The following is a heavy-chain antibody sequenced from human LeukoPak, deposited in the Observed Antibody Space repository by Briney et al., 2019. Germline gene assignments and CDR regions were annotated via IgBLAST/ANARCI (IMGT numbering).Heavy chain of an antibody. Sequence: SETLSLTCIVSGDSISSYYWSWIRQPPGKGLEWIGYIYYSGSTNYNPSLKSRVTISVDTSKNQFSLKLSSVTAADTAVYYCARAGDYGDYGAEYFQHWGQGTLVTVSS. V-gene: IGHV4-59*01. CDR3: ARAGDYGDYGAEYFQH. CDR2: IYYSGST. CDR1: GDSISSYY. D-gene: IGHD4-17*01. J-gene: IGHJ1*01.